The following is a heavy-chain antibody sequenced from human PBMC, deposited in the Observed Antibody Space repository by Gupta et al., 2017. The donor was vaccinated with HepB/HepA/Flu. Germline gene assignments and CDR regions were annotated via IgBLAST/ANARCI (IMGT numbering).Heavy chain of an antibody. CDR3: ASYYYDSSGYPV. D-gene: IGHD3-22*01. CDR2: INHSGST. Sequence: QVQLQQWGAGLLKPSETLSLTCAVYGGSFSAYYWTWIRQPPGKGLEWIGEINHSGSTNYNPSLKSRVTISVDTSKNQFSLKLSSVTAADTAVYYCASYYYDSSGYPVWGKGTTVTVSS. CDR1: GGSFSAYY. J-gene: IGHJ6*04. V-gene: IGHV4-34*01.